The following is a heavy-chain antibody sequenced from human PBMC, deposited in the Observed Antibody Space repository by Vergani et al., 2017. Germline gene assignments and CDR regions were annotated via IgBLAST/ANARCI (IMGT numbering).Heavy chain of an antibody. J-gene: IGHJ6*03. Sequence: QVQLQESGPGLVKPSQTLSLTCTVSGGSVSSGAYYWSWIRQHPGKGLEWIGYIFYSGSTYYNPSLKSRVTISVHTSKNHFSLKLSSVTAADTAVYYCARAPMGELPFYYYYYYMDVWGKGTTVTVSS. CDR3: ARAPMGELPFYYYYYYMDV. CDR2: IFYSGST. D-gene: IGHD3-16*01. CDR1: GGSVSSGAYY. V-gene: IGHV4-31*03.